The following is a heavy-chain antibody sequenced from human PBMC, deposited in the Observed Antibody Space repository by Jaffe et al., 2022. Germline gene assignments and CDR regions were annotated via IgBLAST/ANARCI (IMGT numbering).Heavy chain of an antibody. V-gene: IGHV4-61*02. D-gene: IGHD2-15*01. CDR1: GGSISSGSYY. Sequence: QVQLQESGPGLVKPSQTLSLTCTVSGGSISSGSYYWSWIRQPAGKGLEWIGRIYTSGSTNYNPSLKSRVTISVDTSKNQFSLKLSSVTAADTAVYYCARDGWSVVAATLGVSSDAFDIWGQGTMVTVSS. J-gene: IGHJ3*02. CDR3: ARDGWSVVAATLGVSSDAFDI. CDR2: IYTSGST.